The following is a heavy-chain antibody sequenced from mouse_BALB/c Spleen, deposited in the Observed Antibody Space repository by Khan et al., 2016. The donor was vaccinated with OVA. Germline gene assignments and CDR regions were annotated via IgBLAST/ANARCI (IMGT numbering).Heavy chain of an antibody. CDR2: IWSGGST. Sequence: VKLEESGPGLVQPSQSLSITCTVSVFSLTTYGVHWVRQSPGKGLEWLGVIWSGGSTDYNAPFMSRLSISKDNSKSQVFFEMNSLQADDTAVSYCARNSYMYDFTYWGQGTLFTVSA. V-gene: IGHV2-2*01. CDR3: ARNSYMYDFTY. CDR1: VFSLTTYG. D-gene: IGHD2-14*01. J-gene: IGHJ3*01.